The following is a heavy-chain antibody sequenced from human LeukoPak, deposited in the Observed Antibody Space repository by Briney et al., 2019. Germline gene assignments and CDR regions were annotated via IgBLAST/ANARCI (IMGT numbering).Heavy chain of an antibody. Sequence: GESLKISCKGSGYSLTSYWIGWVRQMPGKGLEWMGIIYPGDSDTRYSPSFQGQVTISADKSISTVYLQWSSLKASDTAMYYCARSGMATPNWFDPWGQGTLVTVSS. CDR1: GYSLTSYW. V-gene: IGHV5-51*01. J-gene: IGHJ5*02. D-gene: IGHD5-24*01. CDR2: IYPGDSDT. CDR3: ARSGMATPNWFDP.